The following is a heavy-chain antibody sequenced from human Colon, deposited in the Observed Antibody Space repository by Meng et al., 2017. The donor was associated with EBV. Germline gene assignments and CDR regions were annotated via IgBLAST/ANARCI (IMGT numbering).Heavy chain of an antibody. CDR1: GGAFSNSY. CDR3: RNAFCSAEAGCSDQ. Sequence: QVQLQQWGAGLLKPSETLSITCADYGGAFSNSYWSWIRQPPGKRLEWRGEINESGSTKYNPSLKSRVTILMDTSKNQFSLRLSSVTAADTAVYYCRNAFCSAEAGCSDQWGQGTLVTVSS. CDR2: INESGST. J-gene: IGHJ4*02. D-gene: IGHD3-3*01. V-gene: IGHV4-34*01.